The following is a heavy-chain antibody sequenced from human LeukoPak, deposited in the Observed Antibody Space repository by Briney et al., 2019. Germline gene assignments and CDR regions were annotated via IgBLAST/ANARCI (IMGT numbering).Heavy chain of an antibody. CDR2: IIPIFGTA. Sequence: ASVKVSCKASGGTFSSYAISWVRQAPGQGLEWMGGIIPIFGTANYAQKLQGRVTMTRDMSTGTVYMELSSLRSEDTAVYYCARGPDTAMGDYWGQGTLVTVSS. CDR3: ARGPDTAMGDY. CDR1: GGTFSSYA. V-gene: IGHV1-69*05. D-gene: IGHD5-18*01. J-gene: IGHJ4*02.